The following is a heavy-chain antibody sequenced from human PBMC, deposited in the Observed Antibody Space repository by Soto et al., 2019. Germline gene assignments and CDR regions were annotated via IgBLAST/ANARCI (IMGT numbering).Heavy chain of an antibody. D-gene: IGHD4-17*01. CDR3: ASDYGEIDAFDI. Sequence: SVKVSCKTSGGPFNNHAINWLRQAPGQGLEWVGLVIPTLGTADYAQKFQGRVTMTADEVTNTAYMELSSLRSDDTGVYYCASDYGEIDAFDIWGQGTSVTVSS. CDR2: VIPTLGTA. V-gene: IGHV1-69*11. CDR1: GGPFNNHA. J-gene: IGHJ3*02.